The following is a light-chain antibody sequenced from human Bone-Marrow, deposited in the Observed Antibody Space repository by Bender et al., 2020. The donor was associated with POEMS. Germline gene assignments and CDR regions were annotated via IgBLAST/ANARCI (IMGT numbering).Light chain of an antibody. CDR1: ALPDQY. CDR2: KDT. V-gene: IGLV3-25*03. Sequence: SNELTQPPSVSVSPGQTARIACSGDALPDQYAYWYQQRPGQAPVLVIYKDTERPSGIPERFSGSSSGTTVTLTISGVQAEDEADYYCQSADSSGTHIVFGGGTKLTVL. CDR3: QSADSSGTHIV. J-gene: IGLJ2*01.